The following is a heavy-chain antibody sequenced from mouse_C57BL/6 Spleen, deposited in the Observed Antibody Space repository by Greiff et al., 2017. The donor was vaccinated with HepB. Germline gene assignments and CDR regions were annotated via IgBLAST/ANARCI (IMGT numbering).Heavy chain of an antibody. Sequence: VQLQQSGPELVKPGASVKISCKASGYTFTDYYMNWVKQSHGKSLEWIGDINPNNGGTSYNQKFKGKATLTVDKSSSTAYMELRSLTSEDSAVYYCEQLRRPFAYWGQGTLVTVSA. CDR3: EQLRRPFAY. D-gene: IGHD3-2*02. J-gene: IGHJ3*01. CDR2: INPNNGGT. CDR1: GYTFTDYY. V-gene: IGHV1-26*01.